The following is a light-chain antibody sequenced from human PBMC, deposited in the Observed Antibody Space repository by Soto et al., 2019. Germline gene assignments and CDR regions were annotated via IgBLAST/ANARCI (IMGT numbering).Light chain of an antibody. V-gene: IGLV2-23*02. CDR3: CSYAGSSTYV. CDR2: EVS. Sequence: SELNQPASVSVSPGQAITISCTGTSSDVGSYNLVSWYQQHPGKAPKLMIYEVSKRPSGVSNRFSGSKSGNTASLTISGLQAEDEADYYCCSYAGSSTYVFGTGTKVTVL. J-gene: IGLJ1*01. CDR1: SSDVGSYNL.